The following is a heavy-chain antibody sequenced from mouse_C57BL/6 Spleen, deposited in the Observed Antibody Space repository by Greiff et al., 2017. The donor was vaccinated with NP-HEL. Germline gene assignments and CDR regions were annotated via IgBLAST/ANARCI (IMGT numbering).Heavy chain of an antibody. CDR2: IDPSDSYT. D-gene: IGHD1-1*01. CDR3: ARRGHYYGVDY. CDR1: GYTFTSYW. Sequence: VQLQQPGAELVMPGASVKLSCKASGYTFTSYWMHWVKQRPGQGLEWIGEIDPSDSYTNYNQKFKGKSTLTVDKSSSTAYMQLSSLTSEDSAVYYCARRGHYYGVDYWGQGTTLTVSS. V-gene: IGHV1-69*01. J-gene: IGHJ2*01.